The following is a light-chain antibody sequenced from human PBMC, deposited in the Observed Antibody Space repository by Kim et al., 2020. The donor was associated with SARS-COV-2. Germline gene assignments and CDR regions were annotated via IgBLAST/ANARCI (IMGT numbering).Light chain of an antibody. J-gene: IGKJ2*01. CDR1: QNIYNY. CDR3: HQTYSAPYN. V-gene: IGKV1-39*01. Sequence: ASEVVSVSFTCRESQNIYNYLNWYQQNPGQAPTLLIYEAYTLQSGVPSRFSGSGYGTGFTLPINSPQPKDFETYFCHQTYSAPYNFGQGTTLEIK. CDR2: EAY.